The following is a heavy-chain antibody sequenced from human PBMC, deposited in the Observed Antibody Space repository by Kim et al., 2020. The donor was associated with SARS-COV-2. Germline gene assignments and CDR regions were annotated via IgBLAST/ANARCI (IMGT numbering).Heavy chain of an antibody. D-gene: IGHD4-4*01. J-gene: IGHJ4*01. Sequence: GGSLRLSCAASGFTFSSYAMHWVRQAPGKGLEWVAVISYDGSNKYYADSVKGRFTISRDNSKNTLYLQMNSLRAEDTAVYYCARDSSFLTTVTTPPFDY. CDR3: ARDSSFLTTVTTPPFDY. CDR1: GFTFSSYA. V-gene: IGHV3-30*04. CDR2: ISYDGSNK.